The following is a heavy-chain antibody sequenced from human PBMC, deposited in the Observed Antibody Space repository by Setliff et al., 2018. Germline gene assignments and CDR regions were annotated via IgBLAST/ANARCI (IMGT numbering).Heavy chain of an antibody. D-gene: IGHD3-9*01. CDR2: INHSGST. V-gene: IGHV4-34*01. Sequence: PSETLSLTCAVYGGSFSTYYWIWIRQPPGKGLEWIGEINHSGSTNYNPSLKSRVTISVDTSKNQFSLKLSSVTAADTALYYCAKHGAYNDFLTGYNFYYDMDVWGQGTTVTVSS. J-gene: IGHJ6*02. CDR3: AKHGAYNDFLTGYNFYYDMDV. CDR1: GGSFSTYY.